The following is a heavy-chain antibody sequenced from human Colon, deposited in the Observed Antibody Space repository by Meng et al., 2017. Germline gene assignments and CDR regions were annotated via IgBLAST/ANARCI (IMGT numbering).Heavy chain of an antibody. Sequence: DVQLLESGGRLVQPGGSLRLSCSVSGFTFRDHALSWVRQAPGKGLEWVSSVSGTGAPAYYADSVKGRFSISRDNSNGTLYLQMNSLRVEDTARYYCTKGGAVVVQAAKSDYWGQGSLVTVSS. CDR1: GFTFRDHA. J-gene: IGHJ4*02. CDR2: VSGTGAPA. CDR3: TKGGAVVVQAAKSDY. D-gene: IGHD2-15*01. V-gene: IGHV3-23*01.